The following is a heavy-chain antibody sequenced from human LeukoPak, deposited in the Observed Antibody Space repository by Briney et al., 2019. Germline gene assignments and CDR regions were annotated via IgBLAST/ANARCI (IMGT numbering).Heavy chain of an antibody. J-gene: IGHJ4*02. CDR1: GFTFSSYG. CDR2: VSYDGSKK. D-gene: IGHD3-22*01. CDR3: AKLGFDSSGSHSLVDY. V-gene: IGHV3-30*18. Sequence: QAGGSLRLSCAASGFTFSSYGMHWVRQPPGKWLEWVGFVSYDGSKKFYADFVKGRFSISRDNSKNTLYVQMNSLGAEDTALYYCAKLGFDSSGSHSLVDYWGQGTPVTVSS.